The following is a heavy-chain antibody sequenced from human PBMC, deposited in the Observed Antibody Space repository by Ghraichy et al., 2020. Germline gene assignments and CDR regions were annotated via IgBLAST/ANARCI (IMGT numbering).Heavy chain of an antibody. CDR1: GGSFSDYY. V-gene: IGHV4-34*01. Sequence: SETLSLTCAVYGGSFSDYYWSWIRQPPGKGLEWIGEINHSGSTNYNPSLKSRVTISVDTSKNQFSLKLSSVTAADTAVYYCAREVEAAAGKAAGAFDIWGQGTMVTVSS. J-gene: IGHJ3*02. CDR3: AREVEAAAGKAAGAFDI. D-gene: IGHD6-13*01. CDR2: INHSGST.